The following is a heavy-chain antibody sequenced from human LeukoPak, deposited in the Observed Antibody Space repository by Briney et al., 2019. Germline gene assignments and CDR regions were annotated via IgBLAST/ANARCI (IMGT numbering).Heavy chain of an antibody. CDR2: IYYSGST. CDR3: ARHGTGYSSSWYPLADYYGMDV. J-gene: IGHJ6*02. CDR1: GGSISSYY. V-gene: IGHV4-59*08. Sequence: SETLSLTCTVSGGSISSYYWSWIRQPPGKGLEWIGYIYYSGSTNYNPSLKSRVTISVDTSKNQFSLKLSSVTAADTAVYYCARHGTGYSSSWYPLADYYGMDVWGQGTTVTVPS. D-gene: IGHD6-13*01.